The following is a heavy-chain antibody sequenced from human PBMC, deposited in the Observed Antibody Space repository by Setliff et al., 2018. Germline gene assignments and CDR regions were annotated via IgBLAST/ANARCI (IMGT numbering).Heavy chain of an antibody. Sequence: ASVKVSCKASGYTFTGYFIHWLRQAPGQGLEWLGWISAYNGNTNYAQKLQGRVTMTTDTSTSTAYMELRSLRSDDTAVYYCARDWEYYDFWSGYYTGFSSFDYWGQGALVTVSS. D-gene: IGHD3-3*01. CDR3: ARDWEYYDFWSGYYTGFSSFDY. V-gene: IGHV1-18*04. J-gene: IGHJ4*02. CDR1: GYTFTGYF. CDR2: ISAYNGNT.